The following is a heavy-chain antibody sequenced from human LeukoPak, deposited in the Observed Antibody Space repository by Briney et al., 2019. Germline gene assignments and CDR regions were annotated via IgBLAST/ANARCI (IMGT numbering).Heavy chain of an antibody. J-gene: IGHJ5*02. CDR2: IYYSGST. D-gene: IGHD1-26*01. V-gene: IGHV4-59*01. CDR1: GGSISSYY. CDR3: ARGGIVGSRTNWFDP. Sequence: SETLSLTCTVSGGSISSYYWSWIRQPPGKGLEWIGYIYYSGSTNYNPSLKSRVTISLDTSKSQFSLKLTSVTPADTAVYYCARGGIVGSRTNWFDPWGQGILVTVSS.